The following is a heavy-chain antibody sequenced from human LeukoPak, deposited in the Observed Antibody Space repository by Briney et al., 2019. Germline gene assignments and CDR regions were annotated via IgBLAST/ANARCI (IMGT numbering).Heavy chain of an antibody. D-gene: IGHD3-16*01. CDR3: AIHLPYYDYVWGSPTRGSDAFDI. CDR1: GYTFTSYG. J-gene: IGHJ3*02. CDR2: ISAYNGNT. V-gene: IGHV1-18*01. Sequence: GASVKVSCKASGYTFTSYGISWVRQAPGQGPEWMGWISAYNGNTNYAQKLQGRVTMTTDTSTSTAYMELRSLRSDDTAVYYCAIHLPYYDYVWGSPTRGSDAFDIWGQGTMVTVSS.